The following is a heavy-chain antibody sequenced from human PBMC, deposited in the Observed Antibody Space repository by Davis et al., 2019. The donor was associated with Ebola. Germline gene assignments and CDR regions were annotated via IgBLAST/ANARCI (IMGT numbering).Heavy chain of an antibody. D-gene: IGHD4-17*01. J-gene: IGHJ5*02. CDR1: GFTFSSYW. V-gene: IGHV3-74*01. Sequence: HTGGSLRLSCAASGFTFSSYWMHWVRQAPGKGLVWVSRINSDGSSTSYADSVKGRFTISRDNAKNSLYLQMNSLRDEDTAVYYCARVVDTVTTSWFDPWGQGTLVTVSS. CDR3: ARVVDTVTTSWFDP. CDR2: INSDGSST.